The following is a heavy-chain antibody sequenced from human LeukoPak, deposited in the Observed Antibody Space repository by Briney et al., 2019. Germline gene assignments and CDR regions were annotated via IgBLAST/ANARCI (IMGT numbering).Heavy chain of an antibody. CDR2: ISSSGGTT. D-gene: IGHD3-3*01. CDR3: PRDLHGEVPDYFDY. CDR1: GFTFSSYA. V-gene: IGHV3-23*01. Sequence: GGSLRLSCVASGFTFSSYAMGCVRQAPGKGLEWVSGISSSGGTTYYIDSVKGRFTISRDNSKNTLYLQVNSLRADDTAVYYCPRDLHGEVPDYFDYWGQGSLVTVSS. J-gene: IGHJ4*02.